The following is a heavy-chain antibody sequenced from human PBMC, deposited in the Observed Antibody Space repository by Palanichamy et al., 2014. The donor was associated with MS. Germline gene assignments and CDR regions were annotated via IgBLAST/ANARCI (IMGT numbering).Heavy chain of an antibody. CDR1: GFSFSNYS. D-gene: IGHD3/OR15-3a*01. CDR2: IGSSTRFI. Sequence: EVQLVESGGGLVKPGGSLRLSCAASGFSFSNYSMNWVRQAPGKGLEWVSYIGSSTRFIYYANSMKGRFTISRDNAKNSLYLQMISLRAEDTGVYYCVRDYLDFWTGMDVWGLGTTVTVSS. CDR3: VRDYLDFWTGMDV. V-gene: IGHV3-21*01. J-gene: IGHJ6*02.